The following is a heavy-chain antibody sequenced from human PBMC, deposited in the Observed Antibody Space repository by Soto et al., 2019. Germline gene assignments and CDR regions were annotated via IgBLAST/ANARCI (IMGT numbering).Heavy chain of an antibody. Sequence: GSLRLSCGASAFSFSHYAMHWVRQAPGKGLECVAVISYDGNIKRYADSVKGRFTISRDNSENTLYLQMNSLSPEDTAVYYCARAGYCSGGRCYSPYYYYYGMDVWGQGTTVTV. CDR1: AFSFSHYA. V-gene: IGHV3-30-3*01. CDR2: ISYDGNIK. D-gene: IGHD2-15*01. CDR3: ARAGYCSGGRCYSPYYYYYGMDV. J-gene: IGHJ6*02.